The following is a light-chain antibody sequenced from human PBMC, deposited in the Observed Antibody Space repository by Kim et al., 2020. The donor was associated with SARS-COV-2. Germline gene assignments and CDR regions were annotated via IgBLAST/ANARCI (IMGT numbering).Light chain of an antibody. V-gene: IGKV4-1*01. CDR1: QSLLYTANNQNY. Sequence: DIVMTQSPDSLAVSLGERATINCKSSQSLLYTANNQNYMAWYQQKPGQPPLLLIYWASTRHSGVPDRFSGSGSGTDFTLTISSLQAEDVAVYFCLKNYSGPITFGQGTRLGIK. J-gene: IGKJ5*01. CDR2: WAS. CDR3: LKNYSGPIT.